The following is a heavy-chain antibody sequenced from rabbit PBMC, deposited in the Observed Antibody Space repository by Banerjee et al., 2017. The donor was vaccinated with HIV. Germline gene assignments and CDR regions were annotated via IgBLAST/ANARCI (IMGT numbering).Heavy chain of an antibody. CDR1: GFSFSSGYD. D-gene: IGHD2-1*01. V-gene: IGHV1S45*01. CDR2: IYTGSSII. Sequence: QEQLEESGGDLVKPEGSLTLTCTASGFSFSSGYDMSWVRQAPGKGLEWIAYIYTGSSIIYYATWAKGRFTISSHNAQNTLYLQLNSLTAADTATYFCVSYDDYGDRNLWGQGTLVTVS. J-gene: IGHJ4*01. CDR3: VSYDDYGDRNL.